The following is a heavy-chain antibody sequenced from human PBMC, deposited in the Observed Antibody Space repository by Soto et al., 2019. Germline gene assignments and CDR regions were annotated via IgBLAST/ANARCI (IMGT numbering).Heavy chain of an antibody. CDR3: ATPYYYNH. V-gene: IGHV3-21*01. Sequence: GGSLRLSXAASGFMFSAYTMSWVRQAPGKGLEWLSSITSNSDHIEYADSVRGRFTVSRDNARKSLYLQMDSLGPEDTGVYYCATPYYYNHWRTGTMVTVSS. CDR2: ITSNSDHI. CDR1: GFMFSAYT. J-gene: IGHJ4*02.